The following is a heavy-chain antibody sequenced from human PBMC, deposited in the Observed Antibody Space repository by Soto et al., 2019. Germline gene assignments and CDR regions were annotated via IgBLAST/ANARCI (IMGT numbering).Heavy chain of an antibody. V-gene: IGHV4-59*01. CDR2: IYYSGST. Sequence: QVQLQESGPGLVKPSETLSLTCTVSGGSISSYYWSWIRQPPGKGLEWIGYIYYSGSTNYNPSLXRXVXIXLDTSKNQFSLKLSSVTAADTAVYYCARVWGGAFDIWGQGTMVTVSS. CDR3: ARVWGGAFDI. CDR1: GGSISSYY. J-gene: IGHJ3*02. D-gene: IGHD3-10*01.